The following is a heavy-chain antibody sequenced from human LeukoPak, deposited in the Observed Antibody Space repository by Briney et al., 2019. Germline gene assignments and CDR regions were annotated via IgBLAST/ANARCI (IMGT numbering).Heavy chain of an antibody. V-gene: IGHV1-69*13. J-gene: IGHJ4*02. D-gene: IGHD5-24*01. CDR3: ARDARRDGYNYGDY. Sequence: SVKVSCKASGGTFSSYAISWVRQAPGQGLEWMGGIIPIFGTANYAQKFQGRVTITADETTSTAYMELSSLRSEDTAVYYCARDARRDGYNYGDYWGQGTLVTVSS. CDR2: IIPIFGTA. CDR1: GGTFSSYA.